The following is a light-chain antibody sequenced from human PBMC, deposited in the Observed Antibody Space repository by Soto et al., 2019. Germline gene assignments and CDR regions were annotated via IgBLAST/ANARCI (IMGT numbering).Light chain of an antibody. J-gene: IGKJ1*01. Sequence: IQMPPYTTSVSGAVGDEVTSSCRASQTISSWLAWYHQKPGKAPKXXIYKASTLKSGVPSRFSGSGSGTESTLTISSLQPHDCATYDGQHYNSYSEAFGQGTKVEIK. CDR2: KAS. CDR3: QHYNSYSEA. CDR1: QTISSW. V-gene: IGKV1-5*03.